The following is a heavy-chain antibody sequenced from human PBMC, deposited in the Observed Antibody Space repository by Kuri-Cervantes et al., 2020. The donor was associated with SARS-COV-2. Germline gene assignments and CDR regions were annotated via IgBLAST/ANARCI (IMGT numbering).Heavy chain of an antibody. CDR2: ISGSGGST. D-gene: IGHD6-19*01. CDR1: GFTFSSCA. V-gene: IGHV3-23*01. CDR3: AKAWRGQWLASYYYYGMDV. J-gene: IGHJ6*02. Sequence: GESLKISCAASGFTFSSCAMSRVRHAPGKGLEWVSAISGSGGSTYYADSVKGRFTISRDNSKTSLYLQMIRLRAEDTAVYYCAKAWRGQWLASYYYYGMDVWGQGTTVTVSS.